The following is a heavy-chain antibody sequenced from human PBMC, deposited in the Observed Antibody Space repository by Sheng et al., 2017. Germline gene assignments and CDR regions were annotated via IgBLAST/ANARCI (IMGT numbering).Heavy chain of an antibody. CDR1: GFTFSSYS. J-gene: IGHJ6*03. CDR2: ISSSSSTI. CDR3: ARGTTKDGDSRFYYYYYMDV. V-gene: IGHV3-48*01. Sequence: EVQLVESGGGLVQPGGSLRLSCAASGFTFSSYSMNWVRQAPGKGLEWVSYISSSSSTIYYADSVKGRFTISRDNAKNSLYLQMNSLRAEDTAVYYCARGTTKDGDSRFYYYYYMDVWGKGTTVTVSS. D-gene: IGHD4-17*01.